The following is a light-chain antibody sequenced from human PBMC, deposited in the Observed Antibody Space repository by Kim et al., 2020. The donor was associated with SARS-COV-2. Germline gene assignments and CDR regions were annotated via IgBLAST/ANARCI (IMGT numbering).Light chain of an antibody. CDR2: AAS. J-gene: IGKJ2*01. Sequence: ASVGDRVTLTCRASHSITNYLNWYQQRPGKAPKLLIYAASRLQSGVPSRFSGSGSGTDFTLTISSLQLEDFATYYCQQSHSVPRTFGQGTKLEI. V-gene: IGKV1-39*01. CDR3: QQSHSVPRT. CDR1: HSITNY.